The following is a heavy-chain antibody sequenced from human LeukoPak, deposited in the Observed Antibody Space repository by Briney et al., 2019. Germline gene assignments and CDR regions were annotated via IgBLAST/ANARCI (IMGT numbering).Heavy chain of an antibody. CDR2: TRYDGSNK. Sequence: PGGSLRLSCAASGFTFSSYGMHRVRQAPGKGLEWVAFTRYDGSNKYYADSVKGRFTISRDNSKNTLYLQMNSLRAEDTAVYYCAKFAGYCSSTSCSNDAFDIWGQGTMVTVSS. J-gene: IGHJ3*02. D-gene: IGHD2-2*01. V-gene: IGHV3-30*02. CDR3: AKFAGYCSSTSCSNDAFDI. CDR1: GFTFSSYG.